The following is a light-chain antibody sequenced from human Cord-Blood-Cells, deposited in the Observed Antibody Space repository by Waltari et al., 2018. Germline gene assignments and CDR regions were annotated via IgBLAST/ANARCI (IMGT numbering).Light chain of an antibody. Sequence: EIVLTQSPATLSLSPGERATLSCRASQSVSSYLAWYQQKPGQAPRLLIYDASNRATGIPARFSGSVSGTDFTLTISSLEPEDFAVYYCQQRSNWPPLTFGRGTKVEIK. V-gene: IGKV3-11*01. CDR3: QQRSNWPPLT. J-gene: IGKJ4*01. CDR2: DAS. CDR1: QSVSSY.